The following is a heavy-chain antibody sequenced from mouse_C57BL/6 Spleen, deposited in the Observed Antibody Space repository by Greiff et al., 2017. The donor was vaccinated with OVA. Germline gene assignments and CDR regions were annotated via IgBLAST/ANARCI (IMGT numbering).Heavy chain of an antibody. Sequence: QVQLQQSGPGLHHSPQSLSITCTVSGFSLTSYGVHWVRQPPGKGLEWLGVIWSGGSTDYNAAFISRLSISKDNSKSQVFFKMNSLQADDTAIYYCAKEIDYYGSSYPRYYAMDYWGQGTSVTVSS. CDR3: AKEIDYYGSSYPRYYAMDY. D-gene: IGHD1-1*01. V-gene: IGHV2-4*01. CDR1: GFSLTSYG. CDR2: IWSGGST. J-gene: IGHJ4*01.